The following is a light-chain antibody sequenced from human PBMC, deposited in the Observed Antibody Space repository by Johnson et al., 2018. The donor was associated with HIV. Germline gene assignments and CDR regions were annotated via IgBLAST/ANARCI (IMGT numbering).Light chain of an antibody. Sequence: QSVLTQPPSVSAAPGQKVTISCSGSSSNIGNNRVSWYQQLPGTAPKLLIYDNNKRPSGIPDRFSGSKSGTSATLGIPGLQTGDAAEYYWGTWDNSLRSYVFGTGTKVTVL. CDR1: SSNIGNNR. CDR3: GTWDNSLRSYV. J-gene: IGLJ1*01. CDR2: DNN. V-gene: IGLV1-51*01.